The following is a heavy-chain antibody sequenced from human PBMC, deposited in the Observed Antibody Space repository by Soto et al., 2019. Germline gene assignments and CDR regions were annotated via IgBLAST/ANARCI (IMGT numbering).Heavy chain of an antibody. D-gene: IGHD3-22*01. CDR1: GFTFSSYG. J-gene: IGHJ4*02. CDR2: ISYDGSNK. V-gene: IGHV3-30*18. CDR3: AKDVGGSSGYPDY. Sequence: QVQLVESGGGVVQPGRSLRLSCAASGFTFSSYGMHWVRQAPGKGLEWVAVISYDGSNKYYADSVKGRFTISRDNSKNTLYLQMNSLRAEDTAVYYFAKDVGGSSGYPDYWGQGTLVTVSS.